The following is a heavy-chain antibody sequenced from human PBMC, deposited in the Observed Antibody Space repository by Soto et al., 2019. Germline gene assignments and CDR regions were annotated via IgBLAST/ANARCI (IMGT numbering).Heavy chain of an antibody. V-gene: IGHV3-74*01. D-gene: IGHD6-19*01. CDR1: GFTFSPYW. CDR2: INHDGSDT. Sequence: GGSLRLSCATSGFTFSPYWMHWVRQAPGMGLMWVSRINHDGSDTIYADSVRGRFIISRDNSKTTLYLQMNSLRAEDTAVYYCARDRYSSGWMDYDYYYGVDVWGQGTPVTVSS. J-gene: IGHJ6*02. CDR3: ARDRYSSGWMDYDYYYGVDV.